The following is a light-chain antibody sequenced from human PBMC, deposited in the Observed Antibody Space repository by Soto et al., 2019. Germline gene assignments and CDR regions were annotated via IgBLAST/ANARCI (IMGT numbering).Light chain of an antibody. CDR2: DVS. CDR3: CSYAGSSL. Sequence: QSALTQPRSVSGSPGQSVTISCTGTSSDVGGYNYVSWYQQHPGEAPKLMIYDVSKRPSGVPDRFSGSKSGNTASLTISGLQAEDEADYYCCSYAGSSLFGGGTKLTVL. V-gene: IGLV2-11*01. CDR1: SSDVGGYNY. J-gene: IGLJ2*01.